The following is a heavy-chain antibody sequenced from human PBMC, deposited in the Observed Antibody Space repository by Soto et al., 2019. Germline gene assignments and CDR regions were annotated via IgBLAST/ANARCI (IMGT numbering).Heavy chain of an antibody. CDR1: GFTFDDYT. Sequence: GGSLRLSCAASGFTFDDYTMHWVRQAPGKGLEWVSLISWDGGSTYYADSVKGRFTISRDNSKNSLYLQMNSLRTDDTAFYYFAKDIFRGDYEESCYGMDVWGQGTTVTVSS. D-gene: IGHD4-17*01. CDR2: ISWDGGST. J-gene: IGHJ6*02. CDR3: AKDIFRGDYEESCYGMDV. V-gene: IGHV3-43*01.